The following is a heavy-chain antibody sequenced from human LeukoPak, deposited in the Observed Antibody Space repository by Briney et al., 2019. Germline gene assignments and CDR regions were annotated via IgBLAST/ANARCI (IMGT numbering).Heavy chain of an antibody. D-gene: IGHD2-21*02. CDR3: ARLVVTSYFDY. CDR2: IYYSGST. J-gene: IGHJ4*02. V-gene: IGHV4-59*08. CDR1: GGSISSYY. Sequence: PSETLSLTCTVSGGSISSYYWSWTRQPPGKGLEWIGYIYYSGSTNYNPSLKSRVTISVDTSKNQFSLKLSSVTAADTAVYYCARLVVTSYFDYWGQGTLVTVSS.